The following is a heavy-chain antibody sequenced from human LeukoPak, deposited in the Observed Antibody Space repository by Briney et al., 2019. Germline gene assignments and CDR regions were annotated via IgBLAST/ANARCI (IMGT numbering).Heavy chain of an antibody. CDR1: GFTFSSYS. J-gene: IGHJ6*03. CDR2: ISSSSSYI. CDR3: ARAPPGYYDFWSGYSDYYYMDV. V-gene: IGHV3-21*01. Sequence: PGGSLRLSCAASGFTFSSYSMNWVRQAPGKGLEWVSSISSSSSYIYYADSVKGRFTISRDNAKNSLYLQMNSLRAEDTAVYYCARAPPGYYDFWSGYSDYYYMDVWGKGTTVTVSS. D-gene: IGHD3-3*01.